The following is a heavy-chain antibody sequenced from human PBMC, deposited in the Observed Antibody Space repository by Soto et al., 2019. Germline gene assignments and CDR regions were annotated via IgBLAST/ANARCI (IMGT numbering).Heavy chain of an antibody. CDR2: IYYSGRT. V-gene: IGHV4-59*01. CDR1: GGSISSYY. CDR3: ARGYCSSTICSIWDNWFDP. D-gene: IGHD2-2*01. J-gene: IGHJ5*02. Sequence: QVQLQESGPGLVKPSETLSLTCTVSGGSISSYYWSWIRQPPGKGLEWIGYIYYSGRTNYNPSLKSRFTTSVQPSNTQSSLKLSSVTAAATAVYYCARGYCSSTICSIWDNWFDPWGQGTLVTVSS.